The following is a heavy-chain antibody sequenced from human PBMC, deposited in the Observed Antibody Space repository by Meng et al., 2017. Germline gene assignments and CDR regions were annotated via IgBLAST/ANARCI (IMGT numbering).Heavy chain of an antibody. CDR1: GYTFTSYD. Sequence: ASVKVSCKASGYTFTSYDINWVRQAPGQGLEWMGRIDPKSGDTHYAQRFQGRVTMTGDTSISTAYMELSGLRSDDTAMYYCARDEDISAAGKLFGDYWGQGTLVTVSS. CDR3: ARDEDISAAGKLFGDY. J-gene: IGHJ4*02. D-gene: IGHD6-13*01. CDR2: IDPKSGDT. V-gene: IGHV1-2*06.